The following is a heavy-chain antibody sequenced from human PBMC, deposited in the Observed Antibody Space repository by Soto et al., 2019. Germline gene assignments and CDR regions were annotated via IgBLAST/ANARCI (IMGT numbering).Heavy chain of an antibody. J-gene: IGHJ4*02. CDR1: GYTFTSYA. Sequence: QVQLVQSGAEEKKPGASVKVSCKASGYTFTSYAMHWVRQAPGQRLEWMGWINAGNGNTKYSQKFQGRVTITRDTSASAAYMELSSLRSEDTAVYYCARGIAPYYVDYWGQGTLVTVSS. V-gene: IGHV1-3*05. D-gene: IGHD6-13*01. CDR2: INAGNGNT. CDR3: ARGIAPYYVDY.